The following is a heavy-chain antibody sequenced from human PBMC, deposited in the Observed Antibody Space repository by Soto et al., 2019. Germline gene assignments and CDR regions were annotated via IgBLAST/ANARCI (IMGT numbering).Heavy chain of an antibody. CDR3: ARDRGIAAEGAVWFDP. Sequence: QVQLVESGGGVVQPGRSLRLSCAASGFTFSSYGMHWVRQAPGKGLEWVAGIWYDGSNKYYADSVKGRFTISRDNSKNRLGLQMNSLRAEDTAVYYCARDRGIAAEGAVWFDPWGQGTLVTVS. J-gene: IGHJ5*02. V-gene: IGHV3-33*01. CDR1: GFTFSSYG. CDR2: IWYDGSNK. D-gene: IGHD6-13*01.